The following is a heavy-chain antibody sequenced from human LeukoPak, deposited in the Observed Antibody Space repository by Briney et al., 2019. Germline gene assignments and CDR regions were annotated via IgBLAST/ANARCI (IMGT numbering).Heavy chain of an antibody. J-gene: IGHJ4*02. CDR2: ISSSSSYI. Sequence: GGSLRLSCAATGFTFNNYAMSWVRQAPGKGLEWVSSISSSSSYIYYADSVKGRFTISRDNAKNSLYLQMNSLRAEDTAVYYCARVYGYYDSSGYYSGGYFDYWGQGTLVTVSS. CDR3: ARVYGYYDSSGYYSGGYFDY. CDR1: GFTFNNYA. D-gene: IGHD3-22*01. V-gene: IGHV3-21*01.